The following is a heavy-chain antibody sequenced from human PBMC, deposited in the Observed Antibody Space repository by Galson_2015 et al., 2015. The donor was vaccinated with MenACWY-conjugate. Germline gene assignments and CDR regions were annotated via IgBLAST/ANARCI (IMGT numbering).Heavy chain of an antibody. CDR1: GFTFSSYR. D-gene: IGHD6-19*01. CDR3: ARDEREQWPPGEGWFDP. V-gene: IGHV3-48*04. J-gene: IGHJ5*02. Sequence: SLRLSCAASGFTFSSYRMNWVRQAPGKGLEWVSYISSSSSTIYYADSVKGRFTISRDNAKNSLYLQMNSLRAEDTAVYYCARDEREQWPPGEGWFDPWGQGTLVTVSS. CDR2: ISSSSSTI.